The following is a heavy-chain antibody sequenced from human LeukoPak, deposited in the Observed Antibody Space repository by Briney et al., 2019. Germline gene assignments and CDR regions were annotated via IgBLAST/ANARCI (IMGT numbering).Heavy chain of an antibody. J-gene: IGHJ4*02. CDR2: LSYDGNNK. CDR1: GFTFSSYP. V-gene: IGHV3-30*11. CDR3: AGDFPRNSSLGLFAY. Sequence: GRSLRLSCAASGFTFSSYPMHWFRQAPGKGLEWVAVLSYDGNNKNYAHSVKGRFTISRDNSKNTVSLQTNRLRAEDTAVYFCAGDFPRNSSLGLFAYWGQGTLVTVSS. D-gene: IGHD3-16*01.